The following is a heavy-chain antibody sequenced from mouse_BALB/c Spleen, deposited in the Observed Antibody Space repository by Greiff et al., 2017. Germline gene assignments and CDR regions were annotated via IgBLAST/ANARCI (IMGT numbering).Heavy chain of an antibody. D-gene: IGHD1-1*01. J-gene: IGHJ4*01. Sequence: DVKLVESGGGLVKPGGSLKLSCAASGFTFSSYAMSWVRQTPEKRLEWVASISSSGSTYYPDSVKGRFTISRDNARNNLYLQMSSLRSEDTAMNYCASITTLEYYAIDYWGQGTSVTVSS. CDR3: ASITTLEYYAIDY. CDR1: GFTFSSYA. V-gene: IGHV5-6-5*01. CDR2: ISSSGST.